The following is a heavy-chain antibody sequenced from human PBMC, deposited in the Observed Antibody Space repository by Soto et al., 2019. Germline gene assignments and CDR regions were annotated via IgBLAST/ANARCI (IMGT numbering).Heavy chain of an antibody. J-gene: IGHJ4*02. Sequence: PSETLSLTCAVYGGSFSGYYWSWIRQPPGKGLEWIGEINHSGSTNYNPSLKSRVTISVDTSKNQFSLKLSSVTAADTAVYYCARFRKRYYYGSGSYAGFDYWGQGTLVTVSS. CDR3: ARFRKRYYYGSGSYAGFDY. CDR1: GGSFSGYY. D-gene: IGHD3-10*01. CDR2: INHSGST. V-gene: IGHV4-34*01.